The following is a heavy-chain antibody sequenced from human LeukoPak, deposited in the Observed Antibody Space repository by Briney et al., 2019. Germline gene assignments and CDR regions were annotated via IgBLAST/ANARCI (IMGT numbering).Heavy chain of an antibody. V-gene: IGHV3-30*18. CDR1: GFTFSSHW. CDR2: ISYDGSNK. D-gene: IGHD2-2*01. J-gene: IGHJ6*02. CDR3: AKADCSSTSCYGMGYYYYGMDV. Sequence: PGGSLRLSCAGPGFTFSSHWMHWVRQAPGKGLEWVAVISYDGSNKYYADSVKGRFTISRDNSKNTLYLQMNSLRAEDTAVYYCAKADCSSTSCYGMGYYYYGMDVWGQGTTVTVSS.